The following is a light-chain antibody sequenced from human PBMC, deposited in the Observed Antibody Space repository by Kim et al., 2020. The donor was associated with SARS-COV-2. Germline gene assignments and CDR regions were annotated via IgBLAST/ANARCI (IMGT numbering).Light chain of an antibody. J-gene: IGKJ4*01. CDR3: QKYNSAPLT. CDR1: QGISNY. CDR2: TAS. V-gene: IGKV1-27*01. Sequence: ASVGDRVTITCRASQGISNYLAWYQQKPGKVPKLLISTASTLQSGVPSRFSGSGSETEFTLTISSLQIEDVATYYCQKYNSAPLTFGGGTKVDIK.